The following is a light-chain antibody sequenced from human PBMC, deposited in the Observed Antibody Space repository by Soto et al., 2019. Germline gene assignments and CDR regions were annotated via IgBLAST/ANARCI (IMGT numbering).Light chain of an antibody. CDR1: QSISSY. J-gene: IGKJ5*01. CDR3: QQSYSSPPIT. V-gene: IGKV1-39*01. Sequence: DIQMTQSPSSLSASLGDRITITCRASQSISSYLNWYQQKPGKAPKLLIHDASSLQSGVPSRFSGSGSGTHFTLTITSLQPEDSATYYCQQSYSSPPITFGQGTRLDIK. CDR2: DAS.